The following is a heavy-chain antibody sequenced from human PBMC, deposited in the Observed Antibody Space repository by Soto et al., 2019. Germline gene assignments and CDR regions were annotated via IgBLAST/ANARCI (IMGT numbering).Heavy chain of an antibody. J-gene: IGHJ6*02. CDR2: IYYSGST. CDR3: ARTYCSSASCYGLYYFGMDV. Sequence: SETLSLTCTVSSGSVSSHSYYWSWIRQPPGKGLEWIGYIYYSGSTYYNPSLKSQVTISVDTSKNQFSLKLRYVTAADTAVYYCARTYCSSASCYGLYYFGMDVWGQGTTVTVSS. V-gene: IGHV4-61*01. D-gene: IGHD2-2*01. CDR1: SGSVSSHSYY.